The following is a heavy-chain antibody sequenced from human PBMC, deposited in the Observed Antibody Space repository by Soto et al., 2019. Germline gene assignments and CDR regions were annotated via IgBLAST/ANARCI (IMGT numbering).Heavy chain of an antibody. Sequence: GASVKVSCKASGGTFSSYAISWVRQAPGQGLEWMGGIIPIFGTANYAQKFQGRVTITADESTSTAYMELSSLRSEDTAVYYCARGRGYSYGYGAPYYYYGMDVWGQGTTVTVSS. D-gene: IGHD5-18*01. CDR2: IIPIFGTA. J-gene: IGHJ6*02. CDR1: GGTFSSYA. CDR3: ARGRGYSYGYGAPYYYYGMDV. V-gene: IGHV1-69*13.